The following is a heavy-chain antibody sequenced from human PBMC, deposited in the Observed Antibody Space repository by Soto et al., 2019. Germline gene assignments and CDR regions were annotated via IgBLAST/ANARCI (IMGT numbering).Heavy chain of an antibody. J-gene: IGHJ3*02. CDR2: IDPSDAYT. D-gene: IGHD2-2*01. V-gene: IGHV5-10-1*01. CDR1: GYSFSSYW. CDR3: ARRYCSSGWSDAFDI. Sequence: GESLKISCKGFGYSFSSYWISWVRPMPGKGLEWVGRIDPSDAYTNYSPSFQGHVTISTDKSISTAYLQWSSLKASDTAMYYCARRYCSSGWSDAFDIWGQGTMVTVSS.